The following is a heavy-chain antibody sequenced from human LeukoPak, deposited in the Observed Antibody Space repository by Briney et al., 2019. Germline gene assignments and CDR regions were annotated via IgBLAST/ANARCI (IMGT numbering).Heavy chain of an antibody. CDR2: IYYSGST. J-gene: IGHJ4*02. CDR1: GGSISSYY. CDR3: ARLGIAAAAPGDY. Sequence: PSETLSLTCTVSGGSISSYYWSWIQQPPGKGLEWIGYIYYSGSTNYNPSLKSRVTISVDTSKNQFSLKLSSVTAADMAVYYCARLGIAAAAPGDYWSQGTLVTVSS. D-gene: IGHD6-13*01. V-gene: IGHV4-59*08.